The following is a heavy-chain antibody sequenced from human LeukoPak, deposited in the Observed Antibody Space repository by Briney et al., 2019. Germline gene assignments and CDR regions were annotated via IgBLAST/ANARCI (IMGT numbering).Heavy chain of an antibody. CDR1: GFTFSSYG. V-gene: IGHV3-30*02. D-gene: IGHD3-9*01. CDR2: IWYDGSNK. CDR3: AKGMRYYDILTGYYKN. J-gene: IGHJ4*02. Sequence: GGSLRLSCAASGFTFSSYGMHWVRQAPGKGLEWVAVIWYDGSNKYYADSVKGRFTISRDNSKNTLYLQMNSLRAEDTAVYYCAKGMRYYDILTGYYKNWGQGTLVTVSS.